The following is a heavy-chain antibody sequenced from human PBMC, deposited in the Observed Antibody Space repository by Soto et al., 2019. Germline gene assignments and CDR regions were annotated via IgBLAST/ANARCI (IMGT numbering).Heavy chain of an antibody. J-gene: IGHJ1*01. CDR3: AKVRSEMSAPYQEYFQR. V-gene: IGHV3-30-3*01. CDR1: GFTFSNYA. CDR2: ISYDGNDQ. Sequence: QVQLVESGGGVVQPGRSLRLSCAASGFTFSNYAMHWVRQAPGKGLEWVAAISYDGNDQYYADSVKGRFTISRDNSKNTLHLQMNSLRIEDTAVYYCAKVRSEMSAPYQEYFQRWGQGTLVTVSS. D-gene: IGHD2-2*01.